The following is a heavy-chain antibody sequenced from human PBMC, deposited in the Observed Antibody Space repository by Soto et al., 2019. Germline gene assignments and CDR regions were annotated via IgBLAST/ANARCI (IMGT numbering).Heavy chain of an antibody. CDR2: IYTGGST. CDR3: ARDLYDYSLYYYYGMDV. D-gene: IGHD3-16*01. Sequence: PGGSLRLSCAASGFSVSSNYMSWVRQAPGKGLEWVSVIYTGGSTHYADSVEGRFTISRDNAKNSLYLQMNRLRAEDTAFYYCARDLYDYSLYYYYGMDVWGQGTTVTVSS. V-gene: IGHV3-53*01. J-gene: IGHJ6*02. CDR1: GFSVSSNY.